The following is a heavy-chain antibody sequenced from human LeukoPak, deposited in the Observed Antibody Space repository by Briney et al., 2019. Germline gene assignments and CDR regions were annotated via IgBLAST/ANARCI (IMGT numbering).Heavy chain of an antibody. CDR2: FSGSGGST. J-gene: IGHJ4*02. CDR1: GFTFSNYA. Sequence: GGSLRLSCAASGFTFSNYAMSWVRQAPGKGLEWVSAFSGSGGSTYYADSVKGRFTISRDNSKNTLYLQMYSLRVEDTAVYYCAKGDQSYLSPIDYWGQGTLVTVSS. V-gene: IGHV3-23*01. CDR3: AKGDQSYLSPIDY. D-gene: IGHD1-26*01.